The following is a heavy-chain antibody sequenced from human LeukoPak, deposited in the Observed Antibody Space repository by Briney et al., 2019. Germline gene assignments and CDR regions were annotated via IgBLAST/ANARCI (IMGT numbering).Heavy chain of an antibody. CDR2: IIPIFGTA. J-gene: IGHJ5*02. Sequence: SVRVSCKASGGTFSSYAISWVRQAPGQGLEWMGGIIPIFGTANYAQKFQGRVTITTDESTSTAYMELSSLRSEDTAVYYCARVSPYIAARQYNWFDPWGQGTLVTVSS. CDR1: GGTFSSYA. CDR3: ARVSPYIAARQYNWFDP. D-gene: IGHD6-6*01. V-gene: IGHV1-69*05.